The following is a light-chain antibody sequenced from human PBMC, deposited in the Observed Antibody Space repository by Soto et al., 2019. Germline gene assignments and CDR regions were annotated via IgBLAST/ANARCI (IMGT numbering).Light chain of an antibody. CDR2: EVS. J-gene: IGLJ1*01. Sequence: QSVLTQPASVSGSPGQSITISCTGTSSGIGGYKHVSWYQQHPGKAPKLMIYEVSNRPSGVSNRLSGSESVNTASLTISGLQAEDEADYYCSSYTTSSTQVFGTGTKVTVL. CDR3: SSYTTSSTQV. CDR1: SSGIGGYKH. V-gene: IGLV2-14*01.